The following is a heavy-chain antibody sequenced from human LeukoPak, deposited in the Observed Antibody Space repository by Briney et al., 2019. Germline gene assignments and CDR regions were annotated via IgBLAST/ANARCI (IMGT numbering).Heavy chain of an antibody. J-gene: IGHJ4*02. V-gene: IGHV4-61*02. CDR3: ARSPLEYDFWSGRHYYFDY. D-gene: IGHD3-3*01. CDR1: GGSISSGNYF. CDR2: IYTSGST. Sequence: SETLSLTCTVSGGSISSGNYFWSWIRQPAGKGLEWIGRIYTSGSTNYNPSLKSRVTISVDTSKNQFPLKLSSVTAADTAVYYCARSPLEYDFWSGRHYYFDYWGQGTLVTVSS.